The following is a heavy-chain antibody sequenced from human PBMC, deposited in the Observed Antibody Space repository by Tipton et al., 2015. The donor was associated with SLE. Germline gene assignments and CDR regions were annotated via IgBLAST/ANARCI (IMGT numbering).Heavy chain of an antibody. CDR2: ISAYNGNT. V-gene: IGHV1-18*04. CDR1: GYTFTSYG. Sequence: QLVQSGAEVKKPGASVKVSCKASGYTFTSYGISWVRQAPGQGLEWMGWISAYNGNTNYAQKLQGRVIMTTDTSTSTAYMELRSLRSDDTAVYYCARSLSDIVVVPAAIPFDYWGQGTLVTVSS. J-gene: IGHJ4*02. D-gene: IGHD2-2*01. CDR3: ARSLSDIVVVPAAIPFDY.